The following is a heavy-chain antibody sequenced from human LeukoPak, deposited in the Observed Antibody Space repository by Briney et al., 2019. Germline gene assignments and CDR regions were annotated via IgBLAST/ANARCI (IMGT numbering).Heavy chain of an antibody. CDR1: GFTFSSYG. CDR2: ISGSGGST. Sequence: GGSLRLSCAASGFTFSSYGMSWVRQAPGKGLKWVSAISGSGGSTYYADSVKGRFTISRDNSKNTLYLQMNSLRAEDTAVYYCAKDIDGSGSYYNFDYWGQGTLVTVSS. J-gene: IGHJ4*02. CDR3: AKDIDGSGSYYNFDY. V-gene: IGHV3-23*01. D-gene: IGHD3-10*01.